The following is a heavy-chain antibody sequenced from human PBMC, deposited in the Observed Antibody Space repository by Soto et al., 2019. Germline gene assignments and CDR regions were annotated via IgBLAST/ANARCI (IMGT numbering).Heavy chain of an antibody. CDR2: ISGSGGST. V-gene: IGHV3-23*01. D-gene: IGHD2-8*01. CDR1: GFTFSSYA. Sequence: PGGSLRLSCAASGFTFSSYAMSWVRQAPGKGLEWVSAISGSGGSTYYADSVKGRFTISRDNAKNTLYLQMNSLRAEDTAVYYCARGRRMVYAISNWFDPWGQGTLVTVSS. CDR3: ARGRRMVYAISNWFDP. J-gene: IGHJ5*02.